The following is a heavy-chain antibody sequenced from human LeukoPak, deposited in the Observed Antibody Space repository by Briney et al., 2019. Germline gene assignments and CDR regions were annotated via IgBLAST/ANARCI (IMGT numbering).Heavy chain of an antibody. V-gene: IGHV3-7*05. CDR3: ARHGSYNFDY. J-gene: IGHJ4*02. CDR2: TKVDGSEK. CDR1: GFTFSSSW. Sequence: PGGSLRLSCAASGFTFSSSWMSWVRHAPGKGLEWVASTKVDGSEKYYVDSVKGRFTISRDNAKNSLYLQMSSLRAEDTAIYYCARHGSYNFDYWGQGTRVTVSS. D-gene: IGHD3-10*01.